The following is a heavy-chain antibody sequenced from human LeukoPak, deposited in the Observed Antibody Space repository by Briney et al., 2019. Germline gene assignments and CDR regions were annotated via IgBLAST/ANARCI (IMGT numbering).Heavy chain of an antibody. J-gene: IGHJ4*02. CDR2: ISYDGSNK. CDR1: GFTFSSYG. V-gene: IGHV3-30*03. Sequence: GGSLRLSCAASGFTFSSYGMHWVRQAPGKGLEWVAVISYDGSNKYYADSVKGRFTISGDNSKNTLYLQVNSLRVEDTAVYYCARDSAYDSHFDYWGQGTLITVSS. D-gene: IGHD5-12*01. CDR3: ARDSAYDSHFDY.